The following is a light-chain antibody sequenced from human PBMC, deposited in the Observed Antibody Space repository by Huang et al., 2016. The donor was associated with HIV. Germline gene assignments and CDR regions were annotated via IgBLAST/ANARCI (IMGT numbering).Light chain of an antibody. CDR1: QTISTF. CDR3: QQTSSVPLT. Sequence: DIQMTQSPSSLSASVGDRISITCRASQTISTFLNWYQQKPGKAPKLLIYAASNLQSGVSSRVSGTGPGTLFTLTVTGLLPDDLATYFCQQTSSVPLTFGGGTKVEMK. J-gene: IGKJ4*01. CDR2: AAS. V-gene: IGKV1-39*01.